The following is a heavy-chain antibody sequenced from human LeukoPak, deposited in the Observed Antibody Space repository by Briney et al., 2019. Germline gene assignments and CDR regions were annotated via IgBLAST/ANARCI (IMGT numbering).Heavy chain of an antibody. D-gene: IGHD3-3*01. Sequence: SETLSLTCTVHGGSFSGYYWSWIRQPPGKGLEWIGEINHSGTTNYNPSLKSRVTISVDKSKNQFSLKLNSVTAADTAVYYCARSDFWSGYANYWAQGTLVTVSS. V-gene: IGHV4-34*01. CDR1: GGSFSGYY. CDR2: INHSGTT. CDR3: ARSDFWSGYANY. J-gene: IGHJ4*02.